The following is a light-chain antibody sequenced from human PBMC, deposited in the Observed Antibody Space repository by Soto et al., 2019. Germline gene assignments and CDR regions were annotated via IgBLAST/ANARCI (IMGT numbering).Light chain of an antibody. CDR1: SSDVGGYNY. CDR2: EVS. J-gene: IGLJ1*01. CDR3: ISYTSSSTSYV. Sequence: SVLTQPGSVSGSPGQSITISCTGTSSDVGGYNYVAWYQQHPDKVPRLMIYEVSNRPSGVSNRFSGSKSGSTASLTISGLQAEDEADYYCISYTSSSTSYVCGTGTKVTVL. V-gene: IGLV2-14*01.